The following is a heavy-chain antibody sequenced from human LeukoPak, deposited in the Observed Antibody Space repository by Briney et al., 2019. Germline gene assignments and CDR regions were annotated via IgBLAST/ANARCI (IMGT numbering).Heavy chain of an antibody. V-gene: IGHV1-18*01. J-gene: IGHJ4*02. Sequence: ASVKVSCTASGYTFTSYGISWVRQAPGRGLEWMGWISAYNGNTNYAQKLQGRVTMTTDTSTSTAYMELRSLRSDDTAVYYCARKGTGSSSPNYYFDYWGQGTLVTVSS. CDR2: ISAYNGNT. CDR3: ARKGTGSSSPNYYFDY. CDR1: GYTFTSYG. D-gene: IGHD6-13*01.